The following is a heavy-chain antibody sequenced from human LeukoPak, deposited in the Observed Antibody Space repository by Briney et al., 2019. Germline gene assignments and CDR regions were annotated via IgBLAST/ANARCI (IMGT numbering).Heavy chain of an antibody. CDR1: GGSFSGYS. V-gene: IGHV4-34*01. CDR3: ARGRNTSAITLLGPVPSLDF. Sequence: SETLSLTCAVSGGSFSGYSWTWIRQPPGKGLQWIGEINHTGGPNYTPSLKSRVTISMDTSKSQFSLKLSSVTAADTAVYYCARGRNTSAITLLGPVPSLDFGGQGTLVTVSS. CDR2: INHTGGP. J-gene: IGHJ4*02. D-gene: IGHD3-3*01.